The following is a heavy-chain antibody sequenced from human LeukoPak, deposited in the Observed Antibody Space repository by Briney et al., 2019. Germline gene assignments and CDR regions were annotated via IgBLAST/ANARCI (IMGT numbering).Heavy chain of an antibody. J-gene: IGHJ4*02. CDR1: GFTFSSYA. CDR3: EKDLVVVSYFDY. Sequence: SGGSLRLSCAASGFTFSSYAMSWVRQAPGKGLEWVSAISGSGGSTYYADSVKGRFTISRDNSKNTLYLQMNSLRAEDTAVYYCEKDLVVVSYFDYWGQGTLVTVSS. CDR2: ISGSGGST. D-gene: IGHD3-22*01. V-gene: IGHV3-23*01.